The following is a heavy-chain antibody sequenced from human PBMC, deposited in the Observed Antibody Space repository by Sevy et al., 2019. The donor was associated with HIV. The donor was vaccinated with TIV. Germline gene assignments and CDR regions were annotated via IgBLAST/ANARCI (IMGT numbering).Heavy chain of an antibody. Sequence: GGSLRLSCAASGFTFSGSAMHWVRQASGKGLEWVGRIRSKANSYATAYAASVKGRFTISRDDSKNTAYLQTNSLKTEETAVYYCTSPRPNYDILTGLDYYYGMDVWGQGTTVTVSS. D-gene: IGHD3-9*01. CDR2: IRSKANSYAT. CDR1: GFTFSGSA. CDR3: TSPRPNYDILTGLDYYYGMDV. J-gene: IGHJ6*02. V-gene: IGHV3-73*01.